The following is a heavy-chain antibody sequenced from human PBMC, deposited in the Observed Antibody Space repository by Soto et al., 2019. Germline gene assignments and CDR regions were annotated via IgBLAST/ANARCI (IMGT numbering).Heavy chain of an antibody. V-gene: IGHV4-39*01. Sequence: SETLSLTCTVSGGSISSSSYYWGWIRQPPGKGLEWIGSIYYSGSTYYNPSLKSRVTISVDTSKNQFSLKLSSVTAADTAVYYCARHNYHSSGPSAYWGQGTLVTVCS. CDR3: ARHNYHSSGPSAY. CDR2: IYYSGST. J-gene: IGHJ4*02. CDR1: GGSISSSSYY. D-gene: IGHD3-22*01.